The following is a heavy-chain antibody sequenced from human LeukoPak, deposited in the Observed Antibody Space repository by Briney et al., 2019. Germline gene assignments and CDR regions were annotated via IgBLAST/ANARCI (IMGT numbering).Heavy chain of an antibody. D-gene: IGHD2-8*01. CDR1: GGTFSSYA. CDR2: IIPIIGSA. V-gene: IGHV1-69*06. J-gene: IGHJ4*02. Sequence: GGSVKVSCKASGGTFSSYAISWVRQAPGQGLEWMGWIIPIIGSAYYAQKFKGRFTITADNSTSTAYMELISLRSEDTAVYYCAGTSRPNNYVHYGGEGTLVTVSS. CDR3: AGTSRPNNYVHY.